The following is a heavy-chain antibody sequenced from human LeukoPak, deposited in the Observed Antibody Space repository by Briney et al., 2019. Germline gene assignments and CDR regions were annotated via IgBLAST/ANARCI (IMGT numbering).Heavy chain of an antibody. V-gene: IGHV3-23*01. D-gene: IGHD4-17*01. CDR3: AKNGGRPTENYYMDV. CDR2: ISNIATI. J-gene: IGHJ6*03. Sequence: TGGSLRLSCAASGFTFRSYAMTWVRQAPGKGLEWVSEISNIATINYADSVKGRFTMSRDNSKNTLYLQMNSLRAEDTAVYYCAKNGGRPTENYYMDVWGKGTTVTVSS. CDR1: GFTFRSYA.